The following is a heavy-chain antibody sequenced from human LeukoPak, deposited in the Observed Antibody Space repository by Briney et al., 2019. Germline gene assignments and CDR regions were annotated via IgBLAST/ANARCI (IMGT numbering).Heavy chain of an antibody. Sequence: GGSLRLSCAASGFTVSSNYMSWVRQAPGKGLEWVSVIYSGGSTYYADSVKGRFTISRDNAKNTLYLQMNSLRAEDTAVYYCARDQMTTYRDAFDIWGQGTMVTVSS. J-gene: IGHJ3*02. D-gene: IGHD4-17*01. CDR2: IYSGGST. CDR1: GFTVSSNY. CDR3: ARDQMTTYRDAFDI. V-gene: IGHV3-53*01.